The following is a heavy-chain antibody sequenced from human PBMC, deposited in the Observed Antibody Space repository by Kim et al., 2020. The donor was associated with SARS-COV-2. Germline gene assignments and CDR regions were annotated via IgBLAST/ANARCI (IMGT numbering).Heavy chain of an antibody. Sequence: VKRRFTISRDNSKNTLYLQMHSQGAEDTAVYYCSKDTGHVGATVYYFDYWGQGTLVTVSS. CDR3: SKDTGHVGATVYYFDY. J-gene: IGHJ4*02. D-gene: IGHD1-26*01. V-gene: IGHV3-23*01.